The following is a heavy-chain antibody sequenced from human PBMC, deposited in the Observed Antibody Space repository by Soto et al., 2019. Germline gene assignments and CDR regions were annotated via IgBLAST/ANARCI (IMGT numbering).Heavy chain of an antibody. Sequence: QVQLQQWGAGLLKPSETLSLTCAVYGGSFSGYQWTWIRQTPGKGLEWIGEINDSGNINYNPSLKSRVTILVDTATKQISLKLSSVTAADTAVYYCARGLILWFGELSRRGGYYYYMDVWGNGTTVTVSS. D-gene: IGHD3-10*01. CDR2: INDSGNI. J-gene: IGHJ6*03. CDR3: ARGLILWFGELSRRGGYYYYMDV. CDR1: GGSFSGYQ. V-gene: IGHV4-34*01.